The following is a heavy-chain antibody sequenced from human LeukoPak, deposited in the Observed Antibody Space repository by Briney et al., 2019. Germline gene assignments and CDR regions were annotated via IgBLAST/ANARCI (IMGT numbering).Heavy chain of an antibody. D-gene: IGHD3-22*01. CDR3: ARRRYYDSSGYYLDY. J-gene: IGHJ4*02. CDR2: INPNSGGT. CDR1: GGTFSSYA. Sequence: GASVKVSCKASGGTFSSYAISWVRQAPGQGLEWMGWINPNSGGTNYAQKFQGWVTMTRDTSISTAYMELSRLRSDDTAVYYCARRRYYDSSGYYLDYWGQGTLVTVSS. V-gene: IGHV1-2*04.